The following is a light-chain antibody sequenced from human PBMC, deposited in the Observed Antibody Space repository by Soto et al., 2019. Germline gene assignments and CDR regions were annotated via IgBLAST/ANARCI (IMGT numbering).Light chain of an antibody. J-gene: IGKJ1*01. Sequence: DIQMTQSPSTLSASVGDRVTITCRASQSISIWLAWYQHKAGKAPKLLIYKASSLESGVPSRFSGSGSGTEFPLTISSLQPDDFATYSCQQYNRYWPFAQGTKVEIK. CDR1: QSISIW. CDR3: QQYNRYWP. CDR2: KAS. V-gene: IGKV1-5*03.